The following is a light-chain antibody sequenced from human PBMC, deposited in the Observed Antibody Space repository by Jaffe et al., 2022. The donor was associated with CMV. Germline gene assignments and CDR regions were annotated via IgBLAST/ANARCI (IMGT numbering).Light chain of an antibody. Sequence: QSVLTQPASVSGSPGQSITISCSGSTSDFGTYSYVSWYQQHPGKAPTLILYAVGNRPSGVSTRFSGSKSGNTASLTISGLQAEDETDYYCSAFTPTDSWMFGGGTKVTVL. CDR1: TSDFGTYSY. V-gene: IGLV2-14*03. CDR2: AVG. J-gene: IGLJ3*02. CDR3: SAFTPTDSWM.